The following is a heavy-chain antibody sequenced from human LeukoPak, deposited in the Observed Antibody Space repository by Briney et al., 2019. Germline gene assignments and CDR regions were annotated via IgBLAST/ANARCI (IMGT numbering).Heavy chain of an antibody. D-gene: IGHD2/OR15-2a*01. V-gene: IGHV4-59*08. CDR1: GGSISSYY. CDR3: AGHHPRNTVDF. J-gene: IGHJ4*02. Sequence: SETLSLTCTVSGGSISSYYWSWIRQPPGKGLEWIAYISDIGSINYNTSLKSRVTISLDTSKNQFSLKLSSVTAADTAVYYCAGHHPRNTVDFWGQGTLVTVSS. CDR2: ISDIGSI.